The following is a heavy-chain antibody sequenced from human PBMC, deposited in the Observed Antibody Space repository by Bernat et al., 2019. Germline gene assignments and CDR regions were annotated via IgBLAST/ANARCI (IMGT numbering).Heavy chain of an antibody. J-gene: IGHJ6*02. Sequence: QVQLVESGGGLVKSGGSLRLSCAASGFTFSDYYMSWIRQAPGKVLEWVSYISSSSSYTNYADSVKGRFTISRDNAKNSLYLQMNSLRAEDTAVYYCARGPESDIVVVPAAMIGMDVWGQGTTVTVSS. CDR1: GFTFSDYY. CDR2: ISSSSSYT. CDR3: ARGPESDIVVVPAAMIGMDV. V-gene: IGHV3-11*06. D-gene: IGHD2-2*01.